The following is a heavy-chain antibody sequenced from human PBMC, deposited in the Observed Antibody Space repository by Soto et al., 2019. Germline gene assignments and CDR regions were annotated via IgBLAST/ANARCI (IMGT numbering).Heavy chain of an antibody. CDR2: IWYDGSNK. J-gene: IGHJ4*02. D-gene: IGHD1-1*01. CDR1: GFTFSSYG. Sequence: GGSLRLSCAASGFTFSSYGMHWVRQAPGKGLEWVSVIWYDGSNKDYADSVKGRFTISRDNSKNTLYLQMNSLRAEATAVYYCERVQNGKGSLDYWGQGTLVTVSS. V-gene: IGHV3-33*01. CDR3: ERVQNGKGSLDY.